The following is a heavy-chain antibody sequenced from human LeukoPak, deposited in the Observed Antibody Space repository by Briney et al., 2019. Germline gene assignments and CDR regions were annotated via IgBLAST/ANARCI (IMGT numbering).Heavy chain of an antibody. CDR1: GCTFSSYA. V-gene: IGHV1-69*04. CDR2: IIPILGIA. Sequence: SVNVSCKASGCTFSSYAISWVRQAPGQGLEWMGRIIPILGIANYAQKFQGRVTITADKSTSTAYMELSSLRSEDTAVYYCAQTTFGELYIWGQGTLVTVSS. CDR3: AQTTFGELYI. D-gene: IGHD3-10*01. J-gene: IGHJ4*02.